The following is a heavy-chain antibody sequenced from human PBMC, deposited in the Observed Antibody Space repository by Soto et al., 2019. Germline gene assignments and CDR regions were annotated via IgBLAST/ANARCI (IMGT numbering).Heavy chain of an antibody. D-gene: IGHD4-17*01. Sequence: PSETLSLTCAVYGGSFSGYYWSWIRQPPGKGLEWIGELNDSGGTNYNASLKSRVSISGDTSKNQFSLKLSFVTAADTAVYYCARDNYGGMLDFWGPGTLVTVSS. J-gene: IGHJ4*02. CDR2: LNDSGGT. CDR1: GGSFSGYY. V-gene: IGHV4-34*01. CDR3: ARDNYGGMLDF.